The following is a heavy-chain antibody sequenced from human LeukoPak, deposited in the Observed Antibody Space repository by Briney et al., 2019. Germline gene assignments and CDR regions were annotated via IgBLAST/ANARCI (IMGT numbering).Heavy chain of an antibody. Sequence: PGGSLRPSCATSGFTFSSYTMNWVRQAPGKGLEWVSGISGSDGSTYYADSVKGRFTISRDNSKNTLYLQMNSLRVEDTAVYYCAKDPPGAGPDFDCWGQGTLVTVPS. J-gene: IGHJ4*02. CDR1: GFTFSSYT. V-gene: IGHV3-23*01. D-gene: IGHD6-19*01. CDR3: AKDPPGAGPDFDC. CDR2: ISGSDGST.